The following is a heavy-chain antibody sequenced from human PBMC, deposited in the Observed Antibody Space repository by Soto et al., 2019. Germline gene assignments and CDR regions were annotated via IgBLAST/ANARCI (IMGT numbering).Heavy chain of an antibody. CDR1: GGTFSSYA. D-gene: IGHD2-2*01. CDR2: IIPIFGTA. V-gene: IGHV1-69*12. CDR3: ARDEGYCISTSCYHYGMDV. J-gene: IGHJ6*02. Sequence: QVQLVQSGAEVKKPGSSVKVSCKASGGTFSSYAISWVRQAPGQGLEWMGGIIPIFGTANYAQKFQGRVTITADESTSTAYMELISLKSEDTAVYYCARDEGYCISTSCYHYGMDVWGQGTTVTASS.